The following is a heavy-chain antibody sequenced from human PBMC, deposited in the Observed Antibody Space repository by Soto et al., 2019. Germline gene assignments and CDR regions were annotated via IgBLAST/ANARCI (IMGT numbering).Heavy chain of an antibody. Sequence: PGESLKISCKGSGYNFITDWVSWVRQMPGKALEWMGRIDPTDSHAKYSPSFQGHVTISADKSIGTAYLKWSGLKASDSAMYYCARLTQSRHCISSNCYSVARFDPWGQGTLVTVSS. CDR2: IDPTDSHA. CDR1: GYNFITDW. J-gene: IGHJ5*01. D-gene: IGHD2-21*01. CDR3: ARLTQSRHCISSNCYSVARFDP. V-gene: IGHV5-10-1*01.